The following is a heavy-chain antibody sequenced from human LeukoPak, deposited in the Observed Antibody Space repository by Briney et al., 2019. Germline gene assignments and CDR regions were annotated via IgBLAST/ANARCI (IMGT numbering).Heavy chain of an antibody. CDR2: INAGNGNT. J-gene: IGHJ6*02. D-gene: IGHD3-3*01. Sequence: ASVKVSCKASGYTFTSYAMHWVRKAPGQRLEWMGWINAGNGNTKYSQKFQGRVTITRDTSASTAYMELSSLRSEDAAVYYCARTSLGTPYYDFWSGYSNYYYYGMDVWGQGTTVTVSS. CDR3: ARTSLGTPYYDFWSGYSNYYYYGMDV. V-gene: IGHV1-3*01. CDR1: GYTFTSYA.